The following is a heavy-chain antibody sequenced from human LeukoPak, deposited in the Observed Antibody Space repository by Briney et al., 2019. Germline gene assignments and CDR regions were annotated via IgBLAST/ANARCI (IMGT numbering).Heavy chain of an antibody. D-gene: IGHD3-3*01. J-gene: IGHJ6*04. Sequence: GRSLRLSCAASGFTFSSYAMRWVRQAPGKGLEWVGFIRSKAYGGTTEYAASVKGRFTISRDDSKSIAYLQMNSLKTEDTAVYYCTRELRFDVWGKGTTVTISS. CDR2: IRSKAYGGTT. CDR3: TRELRFDV. CDR1: GFTFSSYA. V-gene: IGHV3-49*04.